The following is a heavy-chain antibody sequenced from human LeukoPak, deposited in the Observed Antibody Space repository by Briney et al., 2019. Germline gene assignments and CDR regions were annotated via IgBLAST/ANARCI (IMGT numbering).Heavy chain of an antibody. CDR1: GGSISSYY. Sequence: SETLSLTCTVSGGSISSYYWSWIRQPPGKGLEWIGYIYYSGSTNYNPSLKSRVTISVDTSKNQFSLKLSSVTAADTAVYYCARMMGTEEGFDPWGQGTLVTVSS. D-gene: IGHD2-21*02. V-gene: IGHV4-59*01. J-gene: IGHJ5*02. CDR3: ARMMGTEEGFDP. CDR2: IYYSGST.